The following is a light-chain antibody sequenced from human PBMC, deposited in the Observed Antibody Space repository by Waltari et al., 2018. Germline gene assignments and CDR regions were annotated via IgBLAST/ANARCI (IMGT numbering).Light chain of an antibody. CDR3: QQYNNWPQT. V-gene: IGKV3-15*01. Sequence: EIVMTQSPATVSVSPGERATLSCRASQSVSSNSAWYQQKPGQAPRPLIYGASARAAGIPAWFSGSGSGTEFTLAISSLQSEDFAIYYCQQYNNWPQTFGQGTKVEIK. J-gene: IGKJ1*01. CDR2: GAS. CDR1: QSVSSN.